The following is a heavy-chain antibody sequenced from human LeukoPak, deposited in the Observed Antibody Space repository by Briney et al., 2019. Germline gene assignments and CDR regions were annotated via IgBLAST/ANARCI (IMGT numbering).Heavy chain of an antibody. Sequence: GGSLRLSCAASGFTVSSNYMSWVRQAPGKGLEWVSVIYSGGSTYYADSVKGRFTISRDNSKNTLYLQMNSLRAEDTAVYYCARDYYDYVWGSYRLALAFDIWGQGTMVTVSS. CDR3: ARDYYDYVWGSYRLALAFDI. J-gene: IGHJ3*02. CDR1: GFTVSSNY. D-gene: IGHD3-16*01. V-gene: IGHV3-66*01. CDR2: IYSGGST.